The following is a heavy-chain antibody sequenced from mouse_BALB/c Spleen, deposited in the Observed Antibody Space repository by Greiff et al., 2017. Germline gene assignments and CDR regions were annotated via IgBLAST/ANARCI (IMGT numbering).Heavy chain of an antibody. J-gene: IGHJ2*01. CDR2: ISYSGST. D-gene: IGHD1-1*01. CDR1: GDSITSGY. V-gene: IGHV3-8*02. CDR3: ARGIIITVVAYFDY. Sequence: EVKLVESGPSLVKPSQTLSLTCSVTGDSITSGYWNWIRKFPGNKLEYMGYISYSGSTYYNPSLKSRISITRDTSKNQYYLQLNSVTTEDTATYYCARGIIITVVAYFDYWGQGTTLTVSS.